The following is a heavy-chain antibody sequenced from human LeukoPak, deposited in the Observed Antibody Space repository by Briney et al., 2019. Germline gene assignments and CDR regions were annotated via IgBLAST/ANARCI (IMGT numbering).Heavy chain of an antibody. D-gene: IGHD6-13*01. CDR1: GFTFSDYY. V-gene: IGHV3-11*05. J-gene: IGHJ3*02. Sequence: KSGGSLRLSCAASGFTFSDYYMSWIRQAPGKGLEWVSYISSSSSYTNYADSVKGRFTISGDNSKNTLYLQMNSLRAEDTAVYYCAKDRGIALVGSDDAFDIWGQGTMVTVSS. CDR2: ISSSSSYT. CDR3: AKDRGIALVGSDDAFDI.